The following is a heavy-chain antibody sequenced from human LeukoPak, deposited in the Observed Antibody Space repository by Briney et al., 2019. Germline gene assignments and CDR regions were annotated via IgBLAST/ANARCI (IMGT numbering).Heavy chain of an antibody. D-gene: IGHD1-14*01. CDR2: MNPNNSDI. CDR3: VRVPPGTTIYAY. Sequence: GASVKVSCKASGYTFTGYYMHWVRQAPGQGLEWVGWMNPNNSDIGYAQKFQGRVTMTRNTSIGTAYMELSSLRSEDTAIYYCVRVPPGTTIYAYWGQGTLVTVSS. V-gene: IGHV1-8*02. J-gene: IGHJ4*02. CDR1: GYTFTGYY.